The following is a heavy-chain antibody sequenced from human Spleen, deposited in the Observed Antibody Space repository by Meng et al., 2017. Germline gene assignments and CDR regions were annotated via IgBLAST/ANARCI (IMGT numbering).Heavy chain of an antibody. J-gene: IGHJ6*02. CDR3: ASLFGDDDAYYYAMAD. CDR2: IDYSGST. D-gene: IGHD5-12*01. CDR1: GGSISGYY. Sequence: SDTLSLTCTVSGGSISGYYWSWIPQPPGKGLEWIGYIDYSGSTNYNAPLKSRVTLSVDSSRNHFTLTLSSVTSADTPVYYCASLFGDDDAYYYAMADWGQGTTVTVSS. V-gene: IGHV4-59*01.